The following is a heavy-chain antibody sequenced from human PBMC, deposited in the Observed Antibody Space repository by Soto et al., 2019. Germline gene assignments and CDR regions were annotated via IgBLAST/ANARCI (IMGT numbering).Heavy chain of an antibody. J-gene: IGHJ4*02. D-gene: IGHD3-9*01. CDR1: GFTFSSYG. Sequence: GGSLRLSCAASGFTFSSYGMHWVRQAPGKGLEWVAVIWYDGSNKYYADSVKGRFTISRDNSKNTLYLQMNSLRAEDTAVYYCANHPQDQDILTGYSQCYWGQGTLVTVSS. V-gene: IGHV3-33*06. CDR3: ANHPQDQDILTGYSQCY. CDR2: IWYDGSNK.